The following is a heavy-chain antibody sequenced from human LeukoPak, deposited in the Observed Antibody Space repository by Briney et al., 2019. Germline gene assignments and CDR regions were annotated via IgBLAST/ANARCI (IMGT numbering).Heavy chain of an antibody. CDR2: INHNGNVN. CDR3: ARGGGLDV. Sequence: GGSLRLSCAASRFTFSSYWMNWARQAPGKGLEWVASINHNGNVNYYVDSVKGRFTICRDNAKNSLYLQMSNLRAEDTAVYFCARGGGLDVWGQGATVTVSS. V-gene: IGHV3-7*03. D-gene: IGHD3-16*01. J-gene: IGHJ6*02. CDR1: RFTFSSYW.